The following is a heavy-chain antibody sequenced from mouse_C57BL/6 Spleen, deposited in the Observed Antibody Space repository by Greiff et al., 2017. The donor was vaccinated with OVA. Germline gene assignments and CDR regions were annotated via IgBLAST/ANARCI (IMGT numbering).Heavy chain of an antibody. CDR1: GFTFSSYG. V-gene: IGHV5-6*01. CDR3: ARPYSSGYTDYYAMDY. J-gene: IGHJ4*01. Sequence: EVQGVESGGDLVKPGGSLKLSCAASGFTFSSYGMSWVRQTPDKRLEWVATISSGGSYTYYPDSVKGRFTISRDNAKNTLYLQMSSLKSEDTAMYYCARPYSSGYTDYYAMDYWGQGTSVTVSS. D-gene: IGHD3-2*02. CDR2: ISSGGSYT.